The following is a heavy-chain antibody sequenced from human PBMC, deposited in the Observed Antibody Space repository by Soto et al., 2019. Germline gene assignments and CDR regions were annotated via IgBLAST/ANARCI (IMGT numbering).Heavy chain of an antibody. CDR1: GGSISSYY. J-gene: IGHJ4*02. V-gene: IGHV4-59*01. CDR3: ARVGRDGNYFDY. Sequence: SETLSLTCTVSGGSISSYYWSWIRQPPGKGLEWIGYIYYSGSTNYNPSLKSRVTISVDTSKNQFSLKLSSVTAADTAVYYCARVGRDGNYFDYWGQGTLVTVSS. D-gene: IGHD1-1*01. CDR2: IYYSGST.